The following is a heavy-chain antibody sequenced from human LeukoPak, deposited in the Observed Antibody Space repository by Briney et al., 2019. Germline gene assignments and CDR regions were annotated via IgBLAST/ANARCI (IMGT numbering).Heavy chain of an antibody. D-gene: IGHD1-1*01. J-gene: IGHJ4*02. CDR3: ARVYWNYFDY. Sequence: GGSLRLSCAASGFTFRTYWMSWVRQAPGKGLEWVSYISSSGSSVNYADSVKGRFTISRDNAKNSLYLQMNNLRAEDTAVYYCARVYWNYFDYWGQGTLVTVSS. CDR2: ISSSGSSV. CDR1: GFTFRTYW. V-gene: IGHV3-48*04.